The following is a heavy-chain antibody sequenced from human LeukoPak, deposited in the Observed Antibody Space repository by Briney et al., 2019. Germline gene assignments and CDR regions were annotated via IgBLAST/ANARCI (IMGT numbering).Heavy chain of an antibody. J-gene: IGHJ6*02. CDR1: GFTVSSNY. V-gene: IGHV3-15*01. CDR3: TAPAYHFYGVDV. Sequence: GGSLRLSCAASGFTVSSNYMSWVRQVPGEGLEWVGRIKSKSDGETTDYAAPVKGRFTISRDDSKTTLFLQMNSLKTEDTAVYYCTAPAYHFYGVDVWGQGTTVTVS. CDR2: IKSKSDGETT.